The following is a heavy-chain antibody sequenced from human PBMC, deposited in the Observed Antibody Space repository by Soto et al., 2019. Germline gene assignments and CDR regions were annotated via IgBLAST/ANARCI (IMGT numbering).Heavy chain of an antibody. CDR2: IYHSGGT. CDR3: ARIRITMVRGVIPNYYYGMDV. CDR1: GYSISSGYY. D-gene: IGHD3-10*01. V-gene: IGHV4-38-2*01. J-gene: IGHJ6*02. Sequence: SETLSLTCAVSGYSISSGYYWGWIRQPPGKGLEWIGSIYHSGGTYYNPSLKSRVTISVDTSKNQFSLKLSSVTAADTAVYYCARIRITMVRGVIPNYYYGMDVWGQGTTVTVSS.